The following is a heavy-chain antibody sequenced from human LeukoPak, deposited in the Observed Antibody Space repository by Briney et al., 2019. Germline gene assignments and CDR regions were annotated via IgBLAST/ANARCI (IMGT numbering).Heavy chain of an antibody. CDR1: GGSISSGSYY. D-gene: IGHD3-22*01. CDR3: ARDSYYDTSGYFDY. V-gene: IGHV4-61*02. CDR2: IYTSGST. J-gene: IGHJ4*02. Sequence: SQTLSLTCTVSGGSISSGSYYWSWIRQPAGKGLEWIGRIYTSGSTTYNPSLKSRVTISVDTSKNQFSLKLSSVSAADTAVYYCARDSYYDTSGYFDYWGQGTLVTVSS.